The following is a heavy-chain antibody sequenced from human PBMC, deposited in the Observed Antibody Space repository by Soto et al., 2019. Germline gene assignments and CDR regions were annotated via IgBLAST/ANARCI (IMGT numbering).Heavy chain of an antibody. CDR3: VKWNGYGES. CDR2: FSGSGGGT. D-gene: IGHD4-17*01. CDR1: GFSISHYG. Sequence: EVQLLESGGGSVQPGGSLKLSCAASGFSISHYGVTWVRQAPGKGLEWVSGFSGSGGGTFYADSVKGRFTISREYSTNTVYLQMNSLRVADTAVYYCVKWNGYGESWGQGTLVTVPS. V-gene: IGHV3-23*01. J-gene: IGHJ4*02.